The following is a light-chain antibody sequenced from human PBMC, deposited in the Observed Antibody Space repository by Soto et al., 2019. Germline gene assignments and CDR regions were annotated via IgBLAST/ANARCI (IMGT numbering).Light chain of an antibody. CDR2: DAN. CDR3: HHYNRSPIFT. Sequence: EIVLTQSPGTLSLSPGERATLSCRASQSISSNYLAWYQQRPGQAPRLLMYDANNRAAGIPDRFSGRGSGTDFTLTISRLEPEDLAVFYCHHYNRSPIFTFGPGTTVEIK. J-gene: IGKJ3*01. V-gene: IGKV3-20*01. CDR1: QSISSNY.